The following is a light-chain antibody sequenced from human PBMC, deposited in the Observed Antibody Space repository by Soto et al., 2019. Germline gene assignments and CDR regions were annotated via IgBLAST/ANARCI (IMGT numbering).Light chain of an antibody. V-gene: IGKV1-39*01. Sequence: DIQMTQSPSSLSVSVGDRVTITCRASQSISSYLNWYEQKPGKAPKLLVYAASSLQSGVPSRFSVSGSGTDFTLTISSLQPEDFATYYCQQSYSNPYTFGQGTKLEIK. J-gene: IGKJ2*01. CDR1: QSISSY. CDR2: AAS. CDR3: QQSYSNPYT.